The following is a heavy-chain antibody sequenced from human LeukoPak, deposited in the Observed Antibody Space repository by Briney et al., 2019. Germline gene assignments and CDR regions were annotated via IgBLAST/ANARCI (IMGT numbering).Heavy chain of an antibody. Sequence: GGSLRLSCAASGFIFSSTWMTWVRQAPGKGPEWVAYIKHDGSETNYVDSVKGRFTVSRDNVKNSLYLQMNSLRADDMAVYYCSATSGRTGGNSWGQGALVTVSS. J-gene: IGHJ4*02. CDR1: GFIFSSTW. D-gene: IGHD3-16*01. CDR2: IKHDGSET. CDR3: SATSGRTGGNS. V-gene: IGHV3-7*03.